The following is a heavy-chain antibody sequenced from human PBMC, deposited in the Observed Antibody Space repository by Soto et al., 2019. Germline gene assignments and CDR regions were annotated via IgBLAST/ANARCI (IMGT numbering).Heavy chain of an antibody. CDR1: GGSINSDDYY. J-gene: IGHJ6*02. V-gene: IGHV4-31*03. Sequence: LALTCTVSGGSINSDDYYWSWIRQHPGKGLEWIGYVSYSGSTSYNPSLKSRVSISVDTSKNQFSLNLSSVTAADTAVYYCARDQVRSSGNLYFYGLDVWGLGTTVTVSS. CDR2: VSYSGST. CDR3: ARDQVRSSGNLYFYGLDV. D-gene: IGHD3-22*01.